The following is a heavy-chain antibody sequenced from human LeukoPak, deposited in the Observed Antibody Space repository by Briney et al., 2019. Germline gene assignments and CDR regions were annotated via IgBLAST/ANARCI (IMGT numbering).Heavy chain of an antibody. CDR1: GFTISSYA. CDR3: ARGALDY. CDR2: ISYDGSNK. J-gene: IGHJ4*02. Sequence: PGGSLRLSCAASGFTISSYAMHWVRQAPGKGLEWVAVISYDGSNKYYADSVKGRFTISRDNSKNTLYLQMNSLRAEDTAVYYCARGALDYWGQGTLVTVSS. V-gene: IGHV3-30-3*01.